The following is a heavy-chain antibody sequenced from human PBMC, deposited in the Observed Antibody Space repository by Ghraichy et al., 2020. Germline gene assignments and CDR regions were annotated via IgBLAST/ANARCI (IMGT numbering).Heavy chain of an antibody. CDR3: ARAGISDGDFDY. CDR1: GFSFRSYW. CDR2: IIQDGNQK. V-gene: IGHV3-7*01. J-gene: IGHJ4*02. D-gene: IGHD1-26*01. Sequence: GGSLRLSCETSGFSFRSYWLSWVRQAPGKGLEWAANIIQDGNQKNYGDSVEGRFTISRDNAKNSLFLQMNNLRVDDTAIYYCARAGISDGDFDYWGQGTLVTVSS.